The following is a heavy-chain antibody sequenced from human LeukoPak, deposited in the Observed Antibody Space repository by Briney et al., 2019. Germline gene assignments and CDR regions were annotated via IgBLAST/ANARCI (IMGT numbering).Heavy chain of an antibody. CDR3: ARDSSYYYMDV. CDR2: ISSSSSTI. J-gene: IGHJ6*03. Sequence: TGGSLRLSCAASGFTFSSYSMNWVRQAPGKGLEWVSYISSSSSTIYYADSVKGRFTISRDNAKNSLYLQMNSLRAEDTAVYYCARDSSYYYMDVWGKGTTVTVSS. CDR1: GFTFSSYS. V-gene: IGHV3-48*01.